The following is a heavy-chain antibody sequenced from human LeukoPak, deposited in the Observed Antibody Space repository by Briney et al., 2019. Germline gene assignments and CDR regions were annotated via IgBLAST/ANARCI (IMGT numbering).Heavy chain of an antibody. CDR2: ISYDGSNK. CDR3: AKDPQGIAAAGPDY. CDR1: GFTFSSYA. D-gene: IGHD6-13*01. J-gene: IGHJ4*02. Sequence: PGRSLRLSCAASGFTFSSYAMHWVRQAPGKGLEWVAVISYDGSNKYYADSVKGRFTISRDNSKNTLYLQMNSLRAEDTAVYYCAKDPQGIAAAGPDYWGQGTLVTVSS. V-gene: IGHV3-30*04.